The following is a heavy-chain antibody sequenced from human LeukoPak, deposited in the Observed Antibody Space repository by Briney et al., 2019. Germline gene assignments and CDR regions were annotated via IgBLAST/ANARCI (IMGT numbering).Heavy chain of an antibody. J-gene: IGHJ3*02. V-gene: IGHV3-48*03. Sequence: GGSLRLSCAASGFPFSDHEMNWVRQAPGKGLEWVSYISSSGSDKYYPDSVEGRFTISRDNAKNSLFLQMNSLRAEDTAVYYCARRTSGAFAIWGQGTKVTVSS. CDR2: ISSSGSDK. CDR1: GFPFSDHE. CDR3: ARRTSGAFAI.